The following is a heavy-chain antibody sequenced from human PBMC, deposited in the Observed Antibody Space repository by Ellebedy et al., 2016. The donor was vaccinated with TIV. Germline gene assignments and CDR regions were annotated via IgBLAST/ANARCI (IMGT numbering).Heavy chain of an antibody. CDR2: IYYSGST. CDR3: ARRAIRYGGWWFDP. CDR1: GGSISSSSYY. D-gene: IGHD3-10*01. J-gene: IGHJ5*02. V-gene: IGHV4-39*01. Sequence: MPSETLSLTCTVSGGSISSSSYYWGWIRQPPGKGLEWIGSIYYSGSTYYNPSLKSRVTISVDTSKNQFSLKLSSVTAADTAVYYCARRAIRYGGWWFDPWGQGTLVTVSS.